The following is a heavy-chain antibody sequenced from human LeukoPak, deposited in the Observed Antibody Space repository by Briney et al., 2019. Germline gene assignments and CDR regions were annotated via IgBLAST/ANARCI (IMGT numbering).Heavy chain of an antibody. Sequence: GGSLRLSCAASGFTFSNAWMSWVRQAPGKGLEWVSAISGSGGSTYYADSVKGRFTISRDNSKNTLYLQMNSLRAEDTAVYYCANRPGYYGMDVWGQGTTVTVSS. D-gene: IGHD1-14*01. CDR3: ANRPGYYGMDV. J-gene: IGHJ6*02. V-gene: IGHV3-23*01. CDR1: GFTFSNAW. CDR2: ISGSGGST.